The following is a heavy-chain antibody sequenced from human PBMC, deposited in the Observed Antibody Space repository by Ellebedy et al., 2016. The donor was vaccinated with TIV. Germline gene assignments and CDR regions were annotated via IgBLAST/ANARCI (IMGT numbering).Heavy chain of an antibody. D-gene: IGHD4-17*01. J-gene: IGHJ3*02. V-gene: IGHV3-7*01. CDR3: ATDGSYGDYRSPTHAFVM. CDR2: IHQDGSDT. CDR1: GFTFNSYW. Sequence: GGSLRLSCAASGFTFNSYWMTWVRQAPGKGLEWVANIHQDGSDTYYVDSLRGRLTISRDNAKNSLYLLMNSLRGEDTAVYYCATDGSYGDYRSPTHAFVMWGQGTLVTVSS.